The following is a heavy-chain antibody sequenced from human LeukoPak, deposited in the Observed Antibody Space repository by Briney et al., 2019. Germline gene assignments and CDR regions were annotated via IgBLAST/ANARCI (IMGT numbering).Heavy chain of an antibody. Sequence: GGSLRLSCAASGFTFSSYGMHWVRQAPGKGLEWVAVISYDGSNKYYADSVKGRFTISRDNSKNTLYLQMNSLRAEDTAVYYCAHTIDYWGQGTLVTVSS. D-gene: IGHD1-1*01. CDR3: AHTIDY. J-gene: IGHJ4*02. CDR1: GFTFSSYG. CDR2: ISYDGSNK. V-gene: IGHV3-30*03.